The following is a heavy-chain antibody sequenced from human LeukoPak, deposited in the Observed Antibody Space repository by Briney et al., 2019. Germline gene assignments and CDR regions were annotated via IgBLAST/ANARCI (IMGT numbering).Heavy chain of an antibody. CDR1: GFSLSDQF. CDR3: TRDGGNSGNTAFDI. CDR2: SRNRANSNTT. J-gene: IGHJ3*02. Sequence: GGSVRLSCAASGFSLSDQFMDCVRQARGRGREWISCSRNRANSNTTEYAESVKGRFAISRDQSGNFMYLQMTSLKIEATAVYFCTRDGGNSGNTAFDIWGQGTEVTVPS. D-gene: IGHD3-16*01. V-gene: IGHV3-72*01.